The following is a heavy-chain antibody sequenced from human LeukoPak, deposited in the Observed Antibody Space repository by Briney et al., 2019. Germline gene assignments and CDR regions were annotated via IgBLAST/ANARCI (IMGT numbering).Heavy chain of an antibody. J-gene: IGHJ5*02. CDR3: ARGKIAAAGTSGWFDP. V-gene: IGHV4-34*01. CDR2: INHSGST. Sequence: SETLSLTCAVYGGSFSGYYWSCIRQPPGKGLEWIGEINHSGSTNYNPSHKSRVTISVDTSKNQFSLKLSSVTAADTAVYYCARGKIAAAGTSGWFDPWGQGTLVTVSS. CDR1: GGSFSGYY. D-gene: IGHD6-13*01.